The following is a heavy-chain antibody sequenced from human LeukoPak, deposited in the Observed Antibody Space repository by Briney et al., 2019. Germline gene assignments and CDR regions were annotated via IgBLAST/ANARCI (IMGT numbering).Heavy chain of an antibody. CDR1: GYSFTSYW. D-gene: IGHD1-26*01. CDR3: ARHLGYSGSYYRGAFDY. CDR2: IYTGDSVT. V-gene: IGHV5-51*01. Sequence: GESLKISCKGSGYSFTSYWIGWVRQMPGKGLEWMGIIYTGDSVTSNSPSFQGQVTISADKSISTAYLQSSSLEASDTAMYYCARHLGYSGSYYRGAFDYWGQGTLVTVSS. J-gene: IGHJ4*02.